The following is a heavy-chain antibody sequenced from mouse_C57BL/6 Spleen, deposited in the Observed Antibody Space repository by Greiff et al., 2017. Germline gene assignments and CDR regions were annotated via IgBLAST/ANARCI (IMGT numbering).Heavy chain of an antibody. D-gene: IGHD1-1*01. CDR3: ARRRHYYGSSFSYWYFDV. V-gene: IGHV1-78*01. CDR2: IYPRDGST. CDR1: GYTFTDHT. Sequence: VQLQQSDAELVKPGASVKISCKVSGYTFTDHTIHWMKQRPEQGLEWIGYIYPRDGSTKYNEKFKGKATLTADKSSSTAYMQLNSLTSEDSAVYFCARRRHYYGSSFSYWYFDVWGTGTTVTVSS. J-gene: IGHJ1*03.